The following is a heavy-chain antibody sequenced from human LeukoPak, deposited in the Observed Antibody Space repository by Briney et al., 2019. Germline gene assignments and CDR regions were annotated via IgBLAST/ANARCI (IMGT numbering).Heavy chain of an antibody. J-gene: IGHJ4*02. Sequence: PSETLSLTCTVSGGSISSRDYCWSWIRQPPGKGLEWIGYIHYSGGTHFNPSLKSRLSISMDTSKNQFSLKLSSVTAADTAVYYCARDSTGEGLDYWGQGTLVTVSS. V-gene: IGHV4-30-4*01. CDR2: IHYSGGT. CDR3: ARDSTGEGLDY. D-gene: IGHD7-27*01. CDR1: GGSISSRDYC.